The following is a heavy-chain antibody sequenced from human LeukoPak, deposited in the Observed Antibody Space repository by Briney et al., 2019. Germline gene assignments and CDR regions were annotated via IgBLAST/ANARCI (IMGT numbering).Heavy chain of an antibody. Sequence: GGSLRLSCAASGLIFSSYNMTWVRQAPGKGLEWVAVIWYDGSNKYYADSVKGRFTISRDNSKNTLYLQMNSLRAEDTAVYYCGRGYYGDYGYGMDVWGQGTTVTVSS. CDR1: GLIFSSYN. D-gene: IGHD4-17*01. CDR3: GRGYYGDYGYGMDV. V-gene: IGHV3-33*08. J-gene: IGHJ6*02. CDR2: IWYDGSNK.